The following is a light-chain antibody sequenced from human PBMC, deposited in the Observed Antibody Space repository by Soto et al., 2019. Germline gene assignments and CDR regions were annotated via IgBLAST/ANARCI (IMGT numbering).Light chain of an antibody. CDR2: KAS. J-gene: IGKJ1*01. Sequence: IQMTQSPSTLSASVGDRVTITCRASQSISTWVAWYQQKPGKAPKLLIYKASSLESGVPSRFGGSGSGTEFTLTISSRQPDDFATYYCQQYNPYWTFGQGTKVEIK. CDR3: QQYNPYWT. CDR1: QSISTW. V-gene: IGKV1-5*03.